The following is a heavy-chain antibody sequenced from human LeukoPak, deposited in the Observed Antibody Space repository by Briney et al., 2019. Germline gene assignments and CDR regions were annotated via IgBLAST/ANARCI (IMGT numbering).Heavy chain of an antibody. V-gene: IGHV3-30-3*01. CDR2: ISYDGSNK. D-gene: IGHD3-3*01. CDR3: ARDKLKGNGGLRFLEWLLDKDAFDI. J-gene: IGHJ3*02. Sequence: PGGSLRLSCAASGFTFSSYAMHWVRQAPGKGLEWVAVISYDGSNKYYADSVKGRFTISRDNSKNTLYLQMNSLRAEGTAVYYCARDKLKGNGGLRFLEWLLDKDAFDIWGQGTMVTVSS. CDR1: GFTFSSYA.